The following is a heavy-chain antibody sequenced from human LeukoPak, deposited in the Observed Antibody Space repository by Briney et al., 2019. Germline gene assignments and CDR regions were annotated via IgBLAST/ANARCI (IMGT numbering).Heavy chain of an antibody. J-gene: IGHJ6*01. CDR2: ISSSGSTI. CDR3: ARRYYDILTGYYYYYYYGMDV. CDR1: GFTFSDYY. V-gene: IGHV3-11*01. Sequence: GGSLRLSCAASGFTFSDYYMSWIRQAPGKGLEWVSYISSSGSTIYYADSVKGRFTISRANAKNSLYLQMNGLRAEDTAVYYCARRYYDILTGYYYYYYYGMDVWGQGTTVTVSS. D-gene: IGHD3-9*01.